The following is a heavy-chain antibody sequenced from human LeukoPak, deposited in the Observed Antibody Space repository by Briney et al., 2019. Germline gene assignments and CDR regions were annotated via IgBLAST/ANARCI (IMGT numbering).Heavy chain of an antibody. CDR1: GGSISSSSYY. Sequence: SETLSLTCTVSGGSISSSSYYWGWIRQPPGKGLEWIGSIYYSGSTYYNPSLKSRVTISVDTSKNQFSLKLSSVTAAGTAVYYCAAYDFWSGYYHTPWGVDYFDYWGQGTLVTVSS. J-gene: IGHJ4*02. CDR2: IYYSGST. CDR3: AAYDFWSGYYHTPWGVDYFDY. V-gene: IGHV4-39*01. D-gene: IGHD3-3*01.